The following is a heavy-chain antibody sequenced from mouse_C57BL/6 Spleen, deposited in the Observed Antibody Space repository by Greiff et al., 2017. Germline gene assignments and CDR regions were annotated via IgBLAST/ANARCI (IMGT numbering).Heavy chain of an antibody. CDR3: ARRRDWEGYYFDY. J-gene: IGHJ2*01. V-gene: IGHV5-6*01. CDR2: ISSGGSYT. D-gene: IGHD4-1*01. CDR1: GFTFSSYG. Sequence: DVQVVASWGDLVKPGGSLKLSCAASGFTFSSYGMSWVRQTPDKRLEWVATISSGGSYTYYPDSVKGRFTISRDNAKNTLYLQMSSLKSEDTAMYYCARRRDWEGYYFDYWGQGTTLTVSS.